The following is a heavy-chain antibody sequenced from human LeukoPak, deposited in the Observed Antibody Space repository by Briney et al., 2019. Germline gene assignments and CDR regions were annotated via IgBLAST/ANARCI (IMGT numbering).Heavy chain of an antibody. CDR3: ANSDSTGYYDY. CDR1: GFSLSAYN. V-gene: IGHV3-30*18. D-gene: IGHD3-22*01. Sequence: GGSLRLSCEGSGFSLSAYNMNWVRQAPGKGLEWVAVISYHGTDKYYADSVKGRFTISRDNFKNTLYLQMNSLRTEDTAVYYCANSDSTGYYDYWGQGTLVTVSS. CDR2: ISYHGTDK. J-gene: IGHJ4*02.